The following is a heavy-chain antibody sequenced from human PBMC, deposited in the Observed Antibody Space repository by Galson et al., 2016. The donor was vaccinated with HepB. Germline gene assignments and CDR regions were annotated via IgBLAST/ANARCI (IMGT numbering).Heavy chain of an antibody. CDR2: ISGSGRTT. Sequence: SLRLSCAASGFTFNSYAMTWVRQAPGKGLEWVSGISGSGRTTYYTDSVKGRFTISRDNSRNTLHLQMNSLTAEDTAIYYCANLRGGYSGPRYYDYYNGMDVWGQGTTVTVSS. CDR3: ANLRGGYSGPRYYDYYNGMDV. J-gene: IGHJ6*02. D-gene: IGHD5-12*01. V-gene: IGHV3-23*01. CDR1: GFTFNSYA.